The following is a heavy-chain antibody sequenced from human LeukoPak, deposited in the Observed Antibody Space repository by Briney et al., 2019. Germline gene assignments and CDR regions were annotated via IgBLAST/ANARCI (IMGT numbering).Heavy chain of an antibody. J-gene: IGHJ4*02. D-gene: IGHD4-17*01. CDR2: ISGSVGST. CDR3: AKVLSLRSHFFDY. CDR1: GFTFSSYA. V-gene: IGHV3-23*01. Sequence: GGSLRLSCAASGFTFSSYAMSWVRQAPGKGLEWVSAISGSVGSTYYADSVKGRFTISRDNSKNTLYLQMNSLRAEDTSVYYCAKVLSLRSHFFDYWGQGTLVTVS.